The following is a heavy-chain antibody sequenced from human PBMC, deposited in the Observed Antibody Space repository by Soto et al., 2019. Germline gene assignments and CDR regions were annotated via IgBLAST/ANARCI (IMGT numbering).Heavy chain of an antibody. CDR3: AKGLPLPGITGTTAWFDP. CDR2: ISGSGGST. D-gene: IGHD1-7*01. V-gene: IGHV3-23*01. Sequence: EVQLLESGGGLAQPGGSLRLSCTASGFIFSSYAMSWVRQAPGKGLEWVSAISGSGGSTYYADSVKGRFTISRDNSKNTLYLQMNSLRAEDTAVYYCAKGLPLPGITGTTAWFDPWGQGTLVTVSS. J-gene: IGHJ5*02. CDR1: GFIFSSYA.